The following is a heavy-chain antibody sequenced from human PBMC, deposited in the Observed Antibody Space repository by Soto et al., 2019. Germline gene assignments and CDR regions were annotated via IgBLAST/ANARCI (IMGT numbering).Heavy chain of an antibody. CDR3: ARWTHYDFSTGGMADAFDI. Sequence: ASVKVSCKASGYTFTGYYMHWVRQAPGQGLEWMGWINPNSGGTNYAQKFQGWVTMTRDTSISTAYMELSRLRSDDTAVYYCARWTHYDFSTGGMADAFDIWGQGTMVTVSS. J-gene: IGHJ3*02. V-gene: IGHV1-2*04. CDR2: INPNSGGT. D-gene: IGHD3-3*01. CDR1: GYTFTGYY.